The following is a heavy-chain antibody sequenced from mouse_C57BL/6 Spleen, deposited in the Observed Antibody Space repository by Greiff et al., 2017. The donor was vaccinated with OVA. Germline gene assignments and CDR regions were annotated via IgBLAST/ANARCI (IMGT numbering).Heavy chain of an antibody. Sequence: QVQLQQSGAELVKPGASVKISCKASGYAFSSYWMNWVQQRPGKGLEWIGQIYPGDGDTNYNGKFKGKATLTADKSSSTAYMQLSSLTSEDSAVYFCARGWLGDVWGTGTTVTVSS. CDR2: IYPGDGDT. J-gene: IGHJ1*03. D-gene: IGHD1-1*02. CDR3: ARGWLGDV. V-gene: IGHV1-80*01. CDR1: GYAFSSYW.